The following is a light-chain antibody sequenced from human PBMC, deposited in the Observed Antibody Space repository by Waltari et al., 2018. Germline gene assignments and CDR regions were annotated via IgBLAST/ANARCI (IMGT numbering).Light chain of an antibody. Sequence: QPVLTQPPSASGTPGQRVTIPCSGSTSNIGSNPVTWYQQFPGTAPKLLIYTNNQRPSGVPDRFSGSKSGTSASLAISGLQSEDEAEYYCAAWDDSLRGDVFGTGTKVTVL. CDR2: TNN. CDR3: AAWDDSLRGDV. J-gene: IGLJ1*01. V-gene: IGLV1-44*01. CDR1: TSNIGSNP.